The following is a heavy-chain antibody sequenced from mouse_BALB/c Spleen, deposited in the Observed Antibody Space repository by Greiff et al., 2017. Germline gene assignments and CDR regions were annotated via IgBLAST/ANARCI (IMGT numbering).Heavy chain of an antibody. D-gene: IGHD2-1*01. V-gene: IGHV1-63*02. J-gene: IGHJ3*01. CDR2: IYPGGGYT. CDR3: AREAIYYGNRAWFAY. CDR1: GYTFTNYW. Sequence: QVQLQQSGAELVRPGTSVKMSCKAAGYTFTNYWMGWVKQRPGHGLEWIGDIYPGGGYTNYNEKFKGKATLTADTSSSTAYMQLSSLTSEDSAIYYCAREAIYYGNRAWFAYWGQGTLVTVSA.